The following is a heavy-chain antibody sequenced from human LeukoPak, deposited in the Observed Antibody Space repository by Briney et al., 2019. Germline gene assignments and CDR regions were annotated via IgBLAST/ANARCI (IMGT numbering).Heavy chain of an antibody. J-gene: IGHJ4*02. Sequence: ASVKVSCKASGGTFSSYAISWVRQAPGQGLEWMGGIVPIFGTANYAQKFQGRVTITTDESTSTAYMELSSLRSEDTAVYYCARESTSGSSPFDYWGQGTLVTVSS. CDR3: ARESTSGSSPFDY. CDR2: IVPIFGTA. CDR1: GGTFSSYA. V-gene: IGHV1-69*05. D-gene: IGHD1-26*01.